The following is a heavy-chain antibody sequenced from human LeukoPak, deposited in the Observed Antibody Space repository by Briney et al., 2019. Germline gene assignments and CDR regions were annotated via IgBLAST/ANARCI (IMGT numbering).Heavy chain of an antibody. CDR3: ARLRDNWEDY. J-gene: IGHJ4*02. CDR1: GYTFTSYW. CDR2: IYPGDSDT. Sequence: GESLKISCKGSGYTFTSYWIVWVRQMPGKGLEWMGIIYPGDSDTRYNPSFQGQVTISADKSISSVYLQWNSLKASDTAMYYCARLRDNWEDYWGQGTLVTVSS. D-gene: IGHD1-20*01. V-gene: IGHV5-51*01.